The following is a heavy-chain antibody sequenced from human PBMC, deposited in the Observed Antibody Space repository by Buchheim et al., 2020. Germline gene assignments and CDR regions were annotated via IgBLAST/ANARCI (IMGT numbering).Heavy chain of an antibody. CDR1: EFTFSSYG. Sequence: QVQLVESGGGVVQPGRSLRLSCAASEFTFSSYGMHWVRQAPGKGLEWVAVIWYDGSNKYYADSVKGRFTISRDNSKNTLYLQMNSLRAEDTAVYYCARDGSRRLRPNWFDPWGQGTL. CDR2: IWYDGSNK. J-gene: IGHJ5*02. CDR3: ARDGSRRLRPNWFDP. D-gene: IGHD5-12*01. V-gene: IGHV3-33*01.